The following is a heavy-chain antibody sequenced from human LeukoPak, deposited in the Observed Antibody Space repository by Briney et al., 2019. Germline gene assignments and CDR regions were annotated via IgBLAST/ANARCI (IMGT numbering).Heavy chain of an antibody. J-gene: IGHJ4*02. V-gene: IGHV6-1*01. Sequence: SQTLSLTCAISGDSVPSNSTAWNWIRPSPSRGLEWLGRTYYRSKWYNDYAVSVKSPITINPDTSKNQFSLQLNSVTPEDTAVYYCARSLLGAVAGTIAYFDYWGQGTLVTVSS. D-gene: IGHD6-19*01. CDR3: ARSLLGAVAGTIAYFDY. CDR1: GDSVPSNSTA. CDR2: TYYRSKWYN.